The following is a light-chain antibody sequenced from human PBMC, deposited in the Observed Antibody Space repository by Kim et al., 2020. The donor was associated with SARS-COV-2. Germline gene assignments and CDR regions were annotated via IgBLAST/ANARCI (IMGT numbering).Light chain of an antibody. J-gene: IGKJ4*01. CDR3: QQYHSFPLT. CDR1: QGVSNY. CDR2: AAS. V-gene: IGKV1D-8*01. Sequence: VIWVTQSPSLLSASTGDRLTITCRLSQGVSNYLAWYQQKPGKAPELLIYAASTLQSGVPSRFSGSGSGTDFSLTITYVQSEDFATYYCQQYHSFPLTFGGGTKVEIK.